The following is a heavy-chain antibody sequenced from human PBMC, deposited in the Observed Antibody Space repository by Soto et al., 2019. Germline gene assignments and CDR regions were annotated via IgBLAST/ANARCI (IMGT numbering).Heavy chain of an antibody. CDR3: AREDILTGTYFDY. J-gene: IGHJ4*02. CDR2: IYYSGST. D-gene: IGHD3-9*01. V-gene: IGHV4-59*01. Sequence: SETLSLTCTVSGGSISSYYWSWIRQPPGKGLEWIGYIYYSGSTNYNPSLKSRVTISVDTSKNQFSLKLSSVTAADTAVYYCAREDILTGTYFDYWGQGTLVTVSS. CDR1: GGSISSYY.